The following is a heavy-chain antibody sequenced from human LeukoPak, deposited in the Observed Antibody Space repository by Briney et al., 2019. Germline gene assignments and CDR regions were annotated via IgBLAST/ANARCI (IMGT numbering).Heavy chain of an antibody. CDR1: GYTFTSYY. CDR2: INPSGGST. J-gene: IGHJ6*03. V-gene: IGHV1-46*01. Sequence: ASVKVSCKASGYTFTSYYMHWVRQAPRQGLEWMGIINPSGGSTNYAQKFQGRVTMTRDMSTSTVYMELSSLRSEDTAVYFCARGLSSTSSFYYNYYYMDVWGKGTTVTVSS. CDR3: ARGLSSTSSFYYNYYYMDV. D-gene: IGHD2-2*01.